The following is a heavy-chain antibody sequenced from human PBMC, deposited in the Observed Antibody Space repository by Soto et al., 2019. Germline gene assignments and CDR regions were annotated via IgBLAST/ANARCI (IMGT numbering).Heavy chain of an antibody. V-gene: IGHV1-8*01. J-gene: IGHJ6*03. D-gene: IGHD6-6*01. Sequence: AASVKVSCKASGYTFTRYDINWGRQATGQGLERVGWMNPNSGNTGYAQKFQGRVTMTRNTSISTAYMELSSLRSEDTAVYYCARYFGEYSSSSRWSYYYYYMDVWGKGTTVTVSS. CDR2: MNPNSGNT. CDR3: ARYFGEYSSSSRWSYYYYYMDV. CDR1: GYTFTRYD.